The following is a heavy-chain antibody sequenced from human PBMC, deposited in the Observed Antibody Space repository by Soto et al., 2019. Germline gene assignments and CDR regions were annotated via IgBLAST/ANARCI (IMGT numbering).Heavy chain of an antibody. D-gene: IGHD3-10*01. CDR2: INPNSGGT. V-gene: IGHV1-2*04. J-gene: IGHJ6*02. CDR3: ARDKSAVHYYYGSGSQYYYYYGMDV. CDR1: GYTFTGYY. Sequence: ASVKVSCKASGYTFTGYYMHWVRRAPGQGLEWMGWINPNSGGTNYAQKFQGWVTMTRDTSISTAYMELSRLRSDDTAVYYCARDKSAVHYYYGSGSQYYYYYGMDVWGQGTTVTVSS.